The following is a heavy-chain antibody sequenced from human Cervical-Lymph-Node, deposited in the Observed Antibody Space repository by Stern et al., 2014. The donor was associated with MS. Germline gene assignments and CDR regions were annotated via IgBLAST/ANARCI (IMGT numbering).Heavy chain of an antibody. J-gene: IGHJ4*02. D-gene: IGHD3-9*01. CDR3: AKDRSADWDY. CDR2: ISFDGSNE. V-gene: IGHV3-30*18. CDR1: GFTFRSYG. Sequence: QVQLGQSGGGVVQPGRSLRLSCAASGFTFRSYGMHWVRQAPGKGLEWVAVISFDGSNEYYADSVKGRFTISRDNSKNTLYLQMTSLRAEDTAVYYCAKDRSADWDYWGQGTLVTVSS.